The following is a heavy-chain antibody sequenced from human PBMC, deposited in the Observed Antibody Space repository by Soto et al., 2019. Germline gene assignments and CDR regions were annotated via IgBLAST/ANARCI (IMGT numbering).Heavy chain of an antibody. J-gene: IGHJ4*02. V-gene: IGHV3-7*03. CDR1: GFTFSDYW. Sequence: GGSLRLSCAASGFTFSDYWMSWVRQAPGKGPEWVANIKFDGSVKQYVDSVRDRFTISRDNSKNSLFLQMNSLAAADTAVYYCVKDGGYCSSSSCYAPRHHYFDSWGQGTLVTVSS. CDR3: VKDGGYCSSSSCYAPRHHYFDS. CDR2: IKFDGSVK. D-gene: IGHD2-2*01.